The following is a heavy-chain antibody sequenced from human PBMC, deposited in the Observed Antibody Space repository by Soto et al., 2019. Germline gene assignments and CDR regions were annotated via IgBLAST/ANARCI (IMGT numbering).Heavy chain of an antibody. CDR3: ATRPLLRGAP. CDR2: IWASGST. D-gene: IGHD3-16*01. J-gene: IGHJ3*01. CDR1: GFTFSSND. V-gene: IGHV3-53*01. Sequence: EVQLVESGGGLTQPGGSLRLSCEASGFTFSSNDMNWIRQAPGKGLEWVSLIWASGSTAYADSVKGRFTISRDNSKSALYLHMSSLRADDTAVYYCATRPLLRGAPWGQGTMVTVSS.